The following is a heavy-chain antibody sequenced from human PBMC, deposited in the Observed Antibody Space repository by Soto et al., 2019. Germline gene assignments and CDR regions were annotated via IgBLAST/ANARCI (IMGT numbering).Heavy chain of an antibody. CDR1: GGTFSSYS. J-gene: IGHJ3*02. CDR2: IVPMYDTP. V-gene: IGHV1-69*13. CDR3: ARERGDRPVAGSDAFEI. Sequence: SVKVSCKASGGTFSSYSFSWVRQAPGQGPKWIGGIVPMYDTPIYSQRFQGRVTINADDSTTTAYMELSSLTSKDTAVYFCARERGDRPVAGSDAFEIWGQGTVVTVSS. D-gene: IGHD6-19*01.